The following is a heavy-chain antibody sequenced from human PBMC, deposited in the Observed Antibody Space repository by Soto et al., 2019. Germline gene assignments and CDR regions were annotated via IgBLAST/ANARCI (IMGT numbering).Heavy chain of an antibody. V-gene: IGHV4-59*01. J-gene: IGHJ3*02. CDR1: GGSISSYY. CDR2: IHYSGNS. D-gene: IGHD1-1*01. Sequence: SETLSLTCTVSGGSISSYYWSWIRQPAGKGLQWIGYIHYSGNSNYNPSLKSRVTMSVDTPKNQFSLRLTSVTAADTAVYFCARMNQLAPKRNAFDIWGRGTLVTVSS. CDR3: ARMNQLAPKRNAFDI.